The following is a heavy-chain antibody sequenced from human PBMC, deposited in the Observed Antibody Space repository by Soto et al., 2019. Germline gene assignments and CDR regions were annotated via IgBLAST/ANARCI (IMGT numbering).Heavy chain of an antibody. CDR3: ARAPDYYDSSGYYFFFGY. CDR2: IIPIFGTA. Sequence: GASVKVSCKASGGTFSSYAISWVRQAPGQGLEWMGGIIPIFGTANYAQKFQGRVTITADESTSTAYMELSSLRSEDTAVYYCARAPDYYDSSGYYFFFGYWGQGTLVTVSS. J-gene: IGHJ4*02. V-gene: IGHV1-69*13. D-gene: IGHD3-22*01. CDR1: GGTFSSYA.